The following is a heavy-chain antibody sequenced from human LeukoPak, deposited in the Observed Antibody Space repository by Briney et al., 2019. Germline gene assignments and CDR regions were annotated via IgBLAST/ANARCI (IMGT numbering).Heavy chain of an antibody. D-gene: IGHD6-13*01. CDR1: GGSISSGGYY. V-gene: IGHV4-31*03. J-gene: IGHJ5*02. Sequence: SETLSLTCTVSGGSISSGGYYWSWIRQHPGKGLEWIGYIYYSGSTYYNPSLKSRVTISVDTSKNQFSLKLSSVTAADTAVYYCARAHIAAAASGWFDPWGQGTLVTVSS. CDR2: IYYSGST. CDR3: ARAHIAAAASGWFDP.